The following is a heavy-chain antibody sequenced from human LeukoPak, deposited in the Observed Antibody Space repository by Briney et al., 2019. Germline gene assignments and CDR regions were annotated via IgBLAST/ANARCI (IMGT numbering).Heavy chain of an antibody. CDR3: AKDMQPTLAADGTFDP. V-gene: IGHV3-9*01. J-gene: IGHJ5*02. CDR2: ISWNSGSI. D-gene: IGHD6-13*01. Sequence: GSLRLSCAASGFTFDDYAMHWVRQAPGKGLEWVSGISWNSGSIGYADSVKGRFTISRDNAKNSLYLQMNSLRAEDTALYYCAKDMQPTLAADGTFDPWGQGTLVTVSS. CDR1: GFTFDDYA.